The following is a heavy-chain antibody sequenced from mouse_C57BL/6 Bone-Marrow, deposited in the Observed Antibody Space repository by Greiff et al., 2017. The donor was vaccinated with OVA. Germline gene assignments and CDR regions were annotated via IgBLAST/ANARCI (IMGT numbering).Heavy chain of an antibody. CDR2: INPYNGGT. J-gene: IGHJ2*01. CDR1: GYTFTDYY. D-gene: IGHD1-1*01. CDR3: ARPNYYGSRYFDY. V-gene: IGHV1-19*01. Sequence: EVQLQQSGPVLVKPGASVKMSCKASGYTFTDYYMNWVKQSHGKSLEWIGVINPYNGGTSYNQKFKGKATLTVDKSSSTAYMELYSLTSEDSAVYYCARPNYYGSRYFDYWGQGTTLTVSS.